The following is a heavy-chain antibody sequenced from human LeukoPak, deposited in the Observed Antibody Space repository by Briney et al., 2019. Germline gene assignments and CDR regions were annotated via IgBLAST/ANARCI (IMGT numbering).Heavy chain of an antibody. CDR1: GFTFGTYW. CDR3: ARDVGLSGYDLNDY. J-gene: IGHJ4*02. D-gene: IGHD5-12*01. V-gene: IGHV3-7*01. Sequence: GSLRLSCVGSGFTFGTYWMTWVRQAPGRGLEWVANIKYDGSEKYYVDSVKGRFIISRDNAKNSVYLQMNSLRVDDTAVYYCARDVGLSGYDLNDYWGQGTLVTVSS. CDR2: IKYDGSEK.